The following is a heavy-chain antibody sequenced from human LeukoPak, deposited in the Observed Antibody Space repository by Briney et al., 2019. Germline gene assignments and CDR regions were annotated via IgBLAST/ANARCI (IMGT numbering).Heavy chain of an antibody. Sequence: GASVKVSCKASGYTFTSYDINWVRQATGQGLEWMGWMNPNSGNTGYAQKLQGRVTMTTDTPTSTAYVDLRSLRSDDTAVYYCARVRDGGYYDYWGQGTLVTVSS. CDR1: GYTFTSYD. J-gene: IGHJ4*02. V-gene: IGHV1-8*02. CDR2: MNPNSGNT. D-gene: IGHD2-15*01. CDR3: ARVRDGGYYDY.